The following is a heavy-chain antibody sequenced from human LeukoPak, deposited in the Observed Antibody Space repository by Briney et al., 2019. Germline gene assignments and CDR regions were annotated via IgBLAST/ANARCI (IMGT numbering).Heavy chain of an antibody. CDR2: ISAYNGNT. Sequence: GASVKVSCKASGYTFTNYGISWVRQAPGQGLEWMGWISAYNGNTNYAQKFQGLVTMTRDTSTSTVYMELRSLRSADTAVYYCARDLGAPELTGGYIGYYYYYYMDVWGKGTTVTVSS. D-gene: IGHD3-22*01. CDR1: GYTFTNYG. V-gene: IGHV1-18*01. CDR3: ARDLGAPELTGGYIGYYYYYYMDV. J-gene: IGHJ6*03.